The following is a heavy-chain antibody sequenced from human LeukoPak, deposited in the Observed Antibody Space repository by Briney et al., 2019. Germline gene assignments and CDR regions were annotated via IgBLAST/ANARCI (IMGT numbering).Heavy chain of an antibody. CDR1: GYAFTNYY. CDR2: INPGGGNT. V-gene: IGHV1-46*01. J-gene: IGHJ4*02. Sequence: VASVKVSCKASGYAFTNYYLHWVRQAPGQGLEWMGIINPGGGNTNYAQKFQGRVTMTRDTSTSTVYMELSSLRSEDTAVYYCAREFQGGYFDYWGQGTLVTVSS. CDR3: AREFQGGYFDY.